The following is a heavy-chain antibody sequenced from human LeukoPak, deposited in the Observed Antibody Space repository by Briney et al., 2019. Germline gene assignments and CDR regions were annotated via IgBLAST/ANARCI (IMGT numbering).Heavy chain of an antibody. J-gene: IGHJ5*02. CDR3: ARLVTSGSNIRDWFDP. CDR1: GYSFTNYW. CDR2: FYPGDSDT. Sequence: GESLKISCRGSGYSFTNYWIGWLPQLPGKGLEWMRIFYPGDSDTRYNPSFQGHVTLSADKSISTAYLQWSNLKASDTAMYYCARLVTSGSNIRDWFDPWGQGTLVTVSS. V-gene: IGHV5-51*01. D-gene: IGHD3-16*01.